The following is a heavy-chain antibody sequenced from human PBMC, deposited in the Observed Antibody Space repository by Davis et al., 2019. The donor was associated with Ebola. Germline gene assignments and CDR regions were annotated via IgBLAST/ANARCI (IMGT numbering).Heavy chain of an antibody. Sequence: GESLKISCKGSGYSFTSYWIDWVRQMPGKGLEWMGIIYPGDSDTRYSPSFQGQVTISADKSISTAYLQWSSLKASDTAMYYCARATSGGDIVVVVAATPFDYWGQGTLVTVSS. D-gene: IGHD2-15*01. CDR3: ARATSGGDIVVVVAATPFDY. V-gene: IGHV5-51*01. CDR1: GYSFTSYW. J-gene: IGHJ4*02. CDR2: IYPGDSDT.